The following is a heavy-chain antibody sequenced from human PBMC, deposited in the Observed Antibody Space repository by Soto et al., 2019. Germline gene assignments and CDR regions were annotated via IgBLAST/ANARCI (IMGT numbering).Heavy chain of an antibody. V-gene: IGHV3-15*07. CDR1: GFTFSNAW. J-gene: IGHJ2*01. Sequence: EVQLVESGGGLLKPGGSLRLSCAASGFTFSNAWMNWVRQAPGKGLEWVGRIKSKTDGGTTDYAAPVTGRFAISRDDSIHTLYLQMNSLKTEDTAVYYCTTTWWSSGWYNWYFDLWGRGTLVTVSS. CDR3: TTTWWSSGWYNWYFDL. D-gene: IGHD6-19*01. CDR2: IKSKTDGGTT.